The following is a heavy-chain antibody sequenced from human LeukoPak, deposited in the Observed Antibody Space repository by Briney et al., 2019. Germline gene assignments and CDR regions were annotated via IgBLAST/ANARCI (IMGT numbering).Heavy chain of an antibody. CDR2: IYYSGST. V-gene: IGHV4-61*01. CDR1: GGSISSNSYY. CDR3: AREGPSSGWFDP. J-gene: IGHJ5*02. Sequence: PSETLSLTCTVSGGSISSNSYYWSWIRQPPGKGLEWIGYIYYSGSTNYNPSLKSRLTISVDTSKNQFSLRLSSVTAADTAVYYCAREGPSSGWFDPWGQGTLVTVSS.